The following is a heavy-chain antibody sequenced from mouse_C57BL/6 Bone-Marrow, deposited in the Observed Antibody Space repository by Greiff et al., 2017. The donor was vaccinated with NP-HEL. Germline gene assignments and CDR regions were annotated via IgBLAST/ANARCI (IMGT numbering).Heavy chain of an antibody. V-gene: IGHV2-9-1*01. Sequence: VQGVESGPGLVAPLQSLSITCTVSGFSLTSYAISWVRQPPGKGLEWLGVIWTVGGTNYNSALKSRLSISKDNSKSQVFLKMNSLQTDDTARYYCARNTGGYFDYWGQGTTLTVSS. J-gene: IGHJ2*01. CDR2: IWTVGGT. CDR1: GFSLTSYA. CDR3: ARNTGGYFDY.